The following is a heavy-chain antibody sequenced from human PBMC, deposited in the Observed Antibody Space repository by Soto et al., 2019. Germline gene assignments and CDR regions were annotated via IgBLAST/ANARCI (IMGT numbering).Heavy chain of an antibody. Sequence: ESLKISCRGSGYSFTSYWISWVRQMPGKGLEWMGRIDPSDSYTNYSPSFQGHVTISADKSISTAYLQWSSLKASDTAMYYCARQGGIVVVPAAAPLDAFDIWGQGTMVTVSS. J-gene: IGHJ3*02. CDR1: GYSFTSYW. V-gene: IGHV5-10-1*01. CDR3: ARQGGIVVVPAAAPLDAFDI. D-gene: IGHD2-2*01. CDR2: IDPSDSYT.